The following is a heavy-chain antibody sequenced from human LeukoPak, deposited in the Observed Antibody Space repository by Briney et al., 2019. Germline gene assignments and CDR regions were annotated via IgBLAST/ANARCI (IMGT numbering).Heavy chain of an antibody. V-gene: IGHV4-61*02. Sequence: SETLSLTCTVSGASVNSGNYYWTWIRQTAGKQLEWIGRIYTSGTTNYNPSLKSRVTISIDASKNQFSLKLSSVTAADTAVYYCAGLGRGYSYGQADYWGQGTLVTVSS. J-gene: IGHJ4*02. D-gene: IGHD5-18*01. CDR1: GASVNSGNYY. CDR2: IYTSGTT. CDR3: AGLGRGYSYGQADY.